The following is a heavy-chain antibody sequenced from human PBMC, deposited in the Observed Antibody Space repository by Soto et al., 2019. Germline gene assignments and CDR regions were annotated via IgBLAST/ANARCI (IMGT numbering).Heavy chain of an antibody. CDR3: ARGGRSYPMDV. V-gene: IGHV4-30-2*01. Sequence: QLQLQEPGSGLVKPSQTLSLTCAVSGGSISSGGYSWSWIRQPPGKGLEWIGYIYHSGSTYYNPSLKSRVTISVDRSKNQFSLKLSSVTAADTAVYYCARGGRSYPMDVWGQGTTVTVSS. D-gene: IGHD3-10*01. CDR2: IYHSGST. CDR1: GGSISSGGYS. J-gene: IGHJ6*02.